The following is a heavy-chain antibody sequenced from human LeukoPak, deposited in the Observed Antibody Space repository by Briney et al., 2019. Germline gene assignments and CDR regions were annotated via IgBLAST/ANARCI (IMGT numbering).Heavy chain of an antibody. CDR3: ARDHGLLHAFDI. D-gene: IGHD3-22*01. CDR1: GGSISSGGYY. V-gene: IGHV4-31*03. Sequence: PSETLSLTCTVSGGSISSGGYYWSWIRQHPGKGLEWIGYIYYSGSTYYNPSLKSRITISVDTSKNQFSLKLSSVTAADTAVYYCARDHGLLHAFDIWGQGTMVTVSS. J-gene: IGHJ3*02. CDR2: IYYSGST.